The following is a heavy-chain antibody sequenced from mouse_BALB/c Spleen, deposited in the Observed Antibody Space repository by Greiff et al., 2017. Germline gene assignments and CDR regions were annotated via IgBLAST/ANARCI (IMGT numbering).Heavy chain of an antibody. Sequence: EVKLVESGGGLVQPGGSLRLSCATSGFTFTDYYMSWVRQPPGKALEWLGFIRNKANGYTTEYSASVKGRFTISRDNSQSILYLQMNTLRAEDSATYYCARERGNYAMDYWGQGTSVTVSS. V-gene: IGHV7-3*02. CDR2: IRNKANGYTT. CDR3: ARERGNYAMDY. J-gene: IGHJ4*01. CDR1: GFTFTDYY.